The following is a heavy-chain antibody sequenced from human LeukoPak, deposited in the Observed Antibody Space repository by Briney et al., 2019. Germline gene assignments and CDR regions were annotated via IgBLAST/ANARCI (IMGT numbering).Heavy chain of an antibody. V-gene: IGHV3-21*01. J-gene: IGHJ4*02. CDR3: ARDTYCSGGSCYYDY. CDR2: FSSSSSYI. D-gene: IGHD2-15*01. CDR1: GFPFSSYG. Sequence: PGGSLSFSGPALGFPFSSYGLTWVRQLPGKGLEWFSSFSSSSSYIYYADSVKGRFTISRDNAKNSLYLQMNSLRAEDTAVYYCARDTYCSGGSCYYDYWGQGTLVTVSS.